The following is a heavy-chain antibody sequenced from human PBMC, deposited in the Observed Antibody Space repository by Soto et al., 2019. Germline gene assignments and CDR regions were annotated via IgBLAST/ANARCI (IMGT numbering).Heavy chain of an antibody. J-gene: IGHJ5*02. D-gene: IGHD2-21*01. CDR1: GGSVSSFY. V-gene: IGHV4-59*02. Sequence: VQLQESGPGLVKPSETLSLTCTVVGGSVSSFYWSWIRQPPGKGLEWIGYIYYSGHTNYNPSLKSRVTMSVDSSSNQFSLRLSSLTPADTAVYYCARGPSRLIMIAEPDEGLLWLDPWGQGTLVIVSS. CDR3: ARGPSRLIMIAEPDEGLLWLDP. CDR2: IYYSGHT.